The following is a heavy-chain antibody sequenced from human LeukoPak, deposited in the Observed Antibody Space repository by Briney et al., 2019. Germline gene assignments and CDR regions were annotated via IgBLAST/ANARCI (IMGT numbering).Heavy chain of an antibody. Sequence: KPGGSLRLSCAASGFTFSSYSMNWVRQAPGKGLEWVSSISSSSSYIYYADSVKGRFTIPRDNAKNSLYLQMNSLRSEDTAVYYCARATGGYSSSWFDYWGQGTLVTVSS. D-gene: IGHD6-13*01. CDR3: ARATGGYSSSWFDY. CDR1: GFTFSSYS. J-gene: IGHJ4*02. V-gene: IGHV3-21*01. CDR2: ISSSSSYI.